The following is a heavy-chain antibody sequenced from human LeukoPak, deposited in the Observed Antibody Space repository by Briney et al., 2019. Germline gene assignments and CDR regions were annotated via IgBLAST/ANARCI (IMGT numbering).Heavy chain of an antibody. V-gene: IGHV3-21*01. CDR1: GFTFSSYT. J-gene: IGHJ3*02. CDR2: ITSSSSYI. CDR3: ARARGGVGATLGYDAFDI. Sequence: GGSLRLSCAASGFTFSSYTMNWVRQAPGKGLEWVSSITSSSSYIYYTDSVKGRFTISRDNAKNSLYLQMNSLRAEDTAVYYCARARGGVGATLGYDAFDIWGQGTMVTVSS. D-gene: IGHD1-26*01.